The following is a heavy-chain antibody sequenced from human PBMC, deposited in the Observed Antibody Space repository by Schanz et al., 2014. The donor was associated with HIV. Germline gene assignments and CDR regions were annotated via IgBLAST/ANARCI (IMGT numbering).Heavy chain of an antibody. D-gene: IGHD3-9*01. J-gene: IGHJ4*02. CDR2: INQDGSEF. Sequence: EVQLVESGGGLVQPGGSLRLYCAASGFTFSTFWMSWVRQAPGKGLEWVANINQDGSEFYYMDSVKGRFTISRDNAKKSLYLQMNTLRAEDTALYFCAREAILTGYYNLDYWGQGTLVTVSS. CDR1: GFTFSTFW. CDR3: AREAILTGYYNLDY. V-gene: IGHV3-7*01.